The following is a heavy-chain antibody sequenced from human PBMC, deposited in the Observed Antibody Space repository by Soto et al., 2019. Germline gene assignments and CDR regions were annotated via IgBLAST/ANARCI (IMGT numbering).Heavy chain of an antibody. CDR2: ISGSGGST. Sequence: GGSLRLSCAASGFTFSSYAMSWVRQAPGKGLEWVSAISGSGGSTYYADSVKGRFTISRDNSKNTLYLQMNSLRAEDTAVYYCAKLMYSISYYYYYCMDVWGPGTTVTVSS. V-gene: IGHV3-23*01. CDR1: GFTFSSYA. J-gene: IGHJ6*02. CDR3: AKLMYSISYYYYYCMDV. D-gene: IGHD6-6*01.